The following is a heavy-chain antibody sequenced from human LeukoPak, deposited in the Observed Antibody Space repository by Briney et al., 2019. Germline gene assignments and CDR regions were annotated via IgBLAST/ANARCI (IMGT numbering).Heavy chain of an antibody. CDR2: VDYGGST. V-gene: IGHV4-39*01. D-gene: IGHD4-23*01. CDR3: AHSNDYGGPFDF. CDR1: GGSISSSSYY. J-gene: IGHJ4*02. Sequence: SETLSLTCTVSGGSISSSSYYWGWIRQPPGKGLEWIGSVDYGGSTYYNPSLKSRVIISVDTSKNQFSLRLSSVTAADTTTYYCAHSNDYGGPFDFWGQGTLVTVSS.